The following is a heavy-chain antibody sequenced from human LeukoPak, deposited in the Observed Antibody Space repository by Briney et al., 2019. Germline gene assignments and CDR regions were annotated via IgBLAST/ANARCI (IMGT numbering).Heavy chain of an antibody. CDR2: ISYDGSNK. CDR1: GFTFGSYG. CDR3: AKNYGSGSPYFDY. D-gene: IGHD3-10*01. V-gene: IGHV3-30*18. J-gene: IGHJ4*02. Sequence: PGGSLRLSCAASGFTFGSYGMHWVRQAPGKGLEWVAVISYDGSNKYYADSVKGRFTISRDNSKNTLYLQMNSLRAEDTAVYYCAKNYGSGSPYFDYWGQGTLVTVSS.